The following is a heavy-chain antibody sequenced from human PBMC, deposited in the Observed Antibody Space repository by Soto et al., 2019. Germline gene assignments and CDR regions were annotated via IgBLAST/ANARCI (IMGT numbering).Heavy chain of an antibody. J-gene: IGHJ6*03. V-gene: IGHV3-11*01. Sequence: GGSLRLSCAASGFTFSDYYMSWVRQAPGKGLEWVSYISSSGSTIYYADSVKGRFTISRDNAKNSLYLQMNSLRAKDTAVYYCAGPPRLDYGDNYYYYMDVWGQGTMVTVSS. D-gene: IGHD4-17*01. CDR1: GFTFSDYY. CDR2: ISSSGSTI. CDR3: AGPPRLDYGDNYYYYMDV.